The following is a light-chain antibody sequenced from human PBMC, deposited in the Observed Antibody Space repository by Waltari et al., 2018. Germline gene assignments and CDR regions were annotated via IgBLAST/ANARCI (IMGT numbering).Light chain of an antibody. V-gene: IGLV2-14*01. CDR1: SSEIGANNY. CDR2: HVT. J-gene: IGLJ3*02. CDR3: SSYTITYTRV. Sequence: QSALTQPASVSGSPGQSIPIPCTGISSEIGANNYVPWYRQHPGKAPKLILYHVTTRPSGVSNRFSGSKSGNTASLTISGLQAEDEADYFCSSYTITYTRVFGGGTKLTVL.